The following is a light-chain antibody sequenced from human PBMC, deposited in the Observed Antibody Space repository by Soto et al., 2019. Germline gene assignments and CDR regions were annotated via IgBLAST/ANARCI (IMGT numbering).Light chain of an antibody. J-gene: IGKJ2*01. V-gene: IGKV3-20*01. CDR2: GAS. CDR1: QSVSSSY. Sequence: EIVLTQSPGTQSLSPGERATLSCRASQSVSSSYLAWYQQKPGQAPRLLIYGASSRATGIPDRFSGSGSGTDFTLTISRLEPEDFAVYYCQHYGSSLYTFGQGTKLEIK. CDR3: QHYGSSLYT.